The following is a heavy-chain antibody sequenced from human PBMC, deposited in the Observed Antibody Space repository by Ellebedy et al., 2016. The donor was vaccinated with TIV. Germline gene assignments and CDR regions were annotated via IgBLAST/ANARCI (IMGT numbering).Heavy chain of an antibody. V-gene: IGHV4-34*01. CDR2: IDHRGTT. J-gene: IGHJ4*02. D-gene: IGHD1-26*01. CDR3: ARSGTYARSSLFDY. Sequence: MPSETLSLTCAVYGGSFTSYYWSWIRQSPGKGLEWFGEIDHRGTTTYNPSLESRVIISVDTSKNQFSRNVRSVTAADTGIYYCARSGTYARSSLFDYWGQGNLVTVSS. CDR1: GGSFTSYY.